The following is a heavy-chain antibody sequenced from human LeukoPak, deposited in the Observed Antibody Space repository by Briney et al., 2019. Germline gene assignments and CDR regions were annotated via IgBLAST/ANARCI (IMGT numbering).Heavy chain of an antibody. CDR2: IYHSGRT. CDR3: ARVNVAAAGYYYYYMDV. Sequence: PSETLSLTCAVSGASINSRNWWSWVRQPPGKGLEWIGEIYHSGRTNYNPSLKSRVTMSVDTSKNQFSLKLSSVTAADTAVYYCARVNVAAAGYYYYYMDVWGKGTTVTISS. D-gene: IGHD6-13*01. V-gene: IGHV4-4*02. CDR1: GASINSRNW. J-gene: IGHJ6*03.